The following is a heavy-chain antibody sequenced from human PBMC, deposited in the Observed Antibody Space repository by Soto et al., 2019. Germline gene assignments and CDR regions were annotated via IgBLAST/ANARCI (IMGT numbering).Heavy chain of an antibody. J-gene: IGHJ4*02. CDR3: ARDSRAAAY. D-gene: IGHD6-13*01. Sequence: PRGAERISCAASGLTFSRYSLNWVRRAPGKGLEWVSSISSSSSYIYYADSVKGRFTISRDNAKNSLYLQMNSLRAEDTAVYYCARDSRAAAYWGQGTLVTVSS. CDR2: ISSSSSYI. CDR1: GLTFSRYS. V-gene: IGHV3-21*01.